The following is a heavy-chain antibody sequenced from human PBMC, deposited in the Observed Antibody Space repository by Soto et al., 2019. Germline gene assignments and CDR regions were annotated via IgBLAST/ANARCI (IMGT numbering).Heavy chain of an antibody. D-gene: IGHD6-13*01. J-gene: IGHJ5*02. Sequence: ASVRVSCKASGYTFTSYGISWVRQAPGQGLEWMGWISAYNGNTNYAQKLQGRVTMTTDTSTSTAYMELRSLRSDDTAVYYCAREGAAAGKGWFDPWGPRPPVTVST. CDR2: ISAYNGNT. CDR3: AREGAAAGKGWFDP. CDR1: GYTFTSYG. V-gene: IGHV1-18*04.